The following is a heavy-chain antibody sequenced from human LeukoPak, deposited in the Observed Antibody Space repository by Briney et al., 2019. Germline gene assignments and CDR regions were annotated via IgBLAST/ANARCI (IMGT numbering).Heavy chain of an antibody. CDR3: ATGSSWFAF. Sequence: SETLSLTCTVSGGSIRSYYRSWIRQSPGKGLEWIGYIHYSGSTNYNPSLKSRVTMSVDTSKNQFSLKLSPLIAADTAVYYCATGSSWFAFWGQETLVTVSS. V-gene: IGHV4-59*01. CDR1: GGSIRSYY. CDR2: IHYSGST. J-gene: IGHJ4*02. D-gene: IGHD6-19*01.